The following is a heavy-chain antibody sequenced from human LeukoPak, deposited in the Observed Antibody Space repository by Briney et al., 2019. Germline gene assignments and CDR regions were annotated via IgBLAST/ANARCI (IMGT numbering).Heavy chain of an antibody. CDR2: IYHSGST. CDR3: ARSTYYYDSSGYYYYWFDP. J-gene: IGHJ5*02. D-gene: IGHD3-22*01. Sequence: SETLSLTCAVSGGSISSGGYSWSWIRQPPGKGLEWIGYIYHSGSTYYNPSLKSRVTISVDRSKNQFSLKLSSVTAADTAVYYRARSTYYYDSSGYYYYWFDPWGQGTLVAVSS. CDR1: GGSISSGGYS. V-gene: IGHV4-30-2*01.